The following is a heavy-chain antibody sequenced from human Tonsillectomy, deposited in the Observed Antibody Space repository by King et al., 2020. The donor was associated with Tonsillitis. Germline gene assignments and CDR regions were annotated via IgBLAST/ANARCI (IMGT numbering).Heavy chain of an antibody. J-gene: IGHJ3*02. Sequence: VQLVESGGGLVQPGGSLRLSCAASGFTFSSYWMHWVRQAPGKGLVWVSRIKSDGSSTSHADSVKGRITISRDNAKKTLYLQMNSMRAEDTAVYYCARGNYYAFEIWGQGTMVTVSS. CDR3: ARGNYYAFEI. CDR2: IKSDGSST. V-gene: IGHV3-74*01. CDR1: GFTFSSYW. D-gene: IGHD1-7*01.